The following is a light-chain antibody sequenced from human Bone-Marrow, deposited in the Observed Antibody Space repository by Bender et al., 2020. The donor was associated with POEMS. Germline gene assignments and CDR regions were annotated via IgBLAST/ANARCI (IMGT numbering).Light chain of an antibody. CDR3: CSYAGSSYV. V-gene: IGLV2-23*01. J-gene: IGLJ1*01. CDR1: NRDVGGYNF. CDR2: EGS. Sequence: QSALTQPASVSGSPGQSITISCTGSNRDVGGYNFLSWYQQHPGQAPKLMIYEGSKRPSGVSNRFSGSKSGNTASLTISGLQAEDEADYYCCSYAGSSYVFGTGTKVTVL.